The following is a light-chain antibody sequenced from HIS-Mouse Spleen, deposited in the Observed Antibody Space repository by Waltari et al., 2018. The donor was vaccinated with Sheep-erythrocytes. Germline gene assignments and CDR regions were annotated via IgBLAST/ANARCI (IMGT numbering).Light chain of an antibody. CDR2: YDD. V-gene: IGLV1-36*01. J-gene: IGLJ3*02. Sequence: QSVLTQPPSVSEAPRQRVTIPCSGSSSNIGNNAVTWYQQLPGKAPKLLIYYDDLLPSGVSDRFSGSTSGTSASLAISGLQSEDEADYYCAAWDDSLNGWVFGGGTKLTVL. CDR1: SSNIGNNA. CDR3: AAWDDSLNGWV.